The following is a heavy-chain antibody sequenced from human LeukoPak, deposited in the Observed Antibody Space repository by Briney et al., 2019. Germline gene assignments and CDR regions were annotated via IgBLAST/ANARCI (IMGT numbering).Heavy chain of an antibody. CDR2: ISAYNGNT. D-gene: IGHD1-26*01. Sequence: ASVKVSCKASGYTFTSHGISWVRQAPGQGLEWMGWISAYNGNTNYAQKLQGRVTMTTDTSTSTAYMELRSLRSDDTAVYYCARDLEGIVGATNHYWGQGTLVTVSS. CDR1: GYTFTSHG. CDR3: ARDLEGIVGATNHY. J-gene: IGHJ4*02. V-gene: IGHV1-18*01.